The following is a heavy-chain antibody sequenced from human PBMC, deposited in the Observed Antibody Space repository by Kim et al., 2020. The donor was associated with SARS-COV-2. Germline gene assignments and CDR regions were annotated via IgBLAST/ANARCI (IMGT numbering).Heavy chain of an antibody. Sequence: ASVKVSCKASGYTFTSYGISWVRQAPGQGLEWMGWISAYNGNTNYAQKLQGRVTMTTDTSTSTAYMELRSLRSDDTAVYYCARVPLPQQLVVDYAFDIWGQGTMVTVSS. D-gene: IGHD6-6*01. CDR2: ISAYNGNT. CDR1: GYTFTSYG. V-gene: IGHV1-18*01. J-gene: IGHJ3*02. CDR3: ARVPLPQQLVVDYAFDI.